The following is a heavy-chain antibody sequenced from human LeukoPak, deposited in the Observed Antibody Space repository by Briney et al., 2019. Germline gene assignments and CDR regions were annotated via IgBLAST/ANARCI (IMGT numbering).Heavy chain of an antibody. V-gene: IGHV4-30-2*01. CDR2: IYHSGST. J-gene: IGHJ4*02. CDR1: GGSISSGGYS. D-gene: IGHD1-26*01. Sequence: SSETLSLTCAVSGGSISSGGYSWSWIRQPPGKGLEWIGYIYHSGSTYYNPSLKSRVTISVDTSKNQFSLKLSSVTAADTAMYYCARGPHTGMVGDTLYYFDSWGQGTLVTVSS. CDR3: ARGPHTGMVGDTLYYFDS.